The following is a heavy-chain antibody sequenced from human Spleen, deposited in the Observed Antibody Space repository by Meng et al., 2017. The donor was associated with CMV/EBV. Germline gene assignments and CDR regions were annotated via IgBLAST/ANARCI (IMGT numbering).Heavy chain of an antibody. D-gene: IGHD3-9*01. J-gene: IGHJ4*02. V-gene: IGHV2-5*01. CDR3: ALLLRYFDWASTASSDY. CDR2: IYWNDDK. Sequence: FSLSTSGVGVGWIRQPPGKALEWLALIYWNDDKRYSPSLKSRLTITKDTSKNQVVLTMTNMDPVDTATYYCALLLRYFDWASTASSDYWGQGTLVTVSS. CDR1: FSLSTSGVG.